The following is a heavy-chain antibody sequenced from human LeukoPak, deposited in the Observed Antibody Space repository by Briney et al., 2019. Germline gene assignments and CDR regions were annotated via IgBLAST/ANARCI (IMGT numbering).Heavy chain of an antibody. CDR1: GGTFSSYA. Sequence: GSSVKVSCKASGGTFSSYAISWVRQAPGQGLEWMGGIIPIFGTANYAQKFQGRVTITADESTSTAYMELSSLRSEDTAVYYCARARRGVTAAGTPYHYYYMDVWGKGTTVTVSS. J-gene: IGHJ6*03. D-gene: IGHD6-13*01. CDR3: ARARRGVTAAGTPYHYYYMDV. V-gene: IGHV1-69*01. CDR2: IIPIFGTA.